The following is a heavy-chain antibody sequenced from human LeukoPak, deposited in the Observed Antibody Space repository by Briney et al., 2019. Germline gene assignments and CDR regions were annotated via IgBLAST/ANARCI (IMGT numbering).Heavy chain of an antibody. CDR1: GFTFSSYW. D-gene: IGHD6-6*01. CDR3: ARGTEYSSSSWYYYYYMDV. V-gene: IGHV3-7*01. J-gene: IGHJ6*03. CDR2: IKQDGSEK. Sequence: GGSLRLSCAASGFTFSSYWMSWVRQAPGKGLEWVANIKQDGSEKYYVDSVKGRFTISRDNAKNSLYLQMNSLRAEDTAVYYCARGTEYSSSSWYYYYYMDVWGKGTTVTVSS.